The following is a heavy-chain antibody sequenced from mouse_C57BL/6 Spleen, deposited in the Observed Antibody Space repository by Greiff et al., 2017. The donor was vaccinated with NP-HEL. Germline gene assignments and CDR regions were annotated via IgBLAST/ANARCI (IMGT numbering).Heavy chain of an antibody. CDR2: IHPNSGST. J-gene: IGHJ2*01. V-gene: IGHV1-64*01. Sequence: QVQLQQPGAELVKPGASVKLSCKASGYTFTSYWMHWVKQRPGQGLEWIGMIHPNSGSTNYNEKFKSKATLTVDKSSSTAYMQLSSLTSEDSAVYYCARSGDDANFDYWGQGTTLTVSS. D-gene: IGHD3-1*01. CDR1: GYTFTSYW. CDR3: ARSGDDANFDY.